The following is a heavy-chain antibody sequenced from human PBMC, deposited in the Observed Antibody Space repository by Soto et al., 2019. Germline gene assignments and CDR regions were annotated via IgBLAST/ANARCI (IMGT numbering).Heavy chain of an antibody. CDR1: GGSISSSSYY. D-gene: IGHD3-16*01. CDR3: ARLGGDYMRGSYSWFQL. J-gene: IGHJ5*02. CDR2: IYYSGST. Sequence: QLQLQESGPGLVKPSETLSLNCTVSGGSISSSSYYWGWIRQPPGKGLEWIGSIYYSGSTYYNPSLKSRVTRAVVTSKNHFSLNLGSETAADTFVYYCARLGGDYMRGSYSWFQLWGQGTLVSASS. V-gene: IGHV4-39*01.